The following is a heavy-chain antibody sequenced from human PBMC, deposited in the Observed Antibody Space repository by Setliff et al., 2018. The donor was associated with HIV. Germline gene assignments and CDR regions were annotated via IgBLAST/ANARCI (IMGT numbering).Heavy chain of an antibody. CDR1: GGSISSYY. D-gene: IGHD3-16*01. J-gene: IGHJ4*02. Sequence: SETLSLTCTVSGGSISSYYWSWIRQPPGKGLEWIGYIYYSGSTNYNPSLKSRVTISVDTSKNQFSLKLSSVTAADTAVYYCARGGKGHIGYFDYWGQGTLVTVSS. V-gene: IGHV4-59*01. CDR2: IYYSGST. CDR3: ARGGKGHIGYFDY.